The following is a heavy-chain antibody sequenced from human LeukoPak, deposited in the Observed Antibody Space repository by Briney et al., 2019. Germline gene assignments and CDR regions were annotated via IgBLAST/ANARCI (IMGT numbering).Heavy chain of an antibody. Sequence: ASVKVSCKASGYTFTSYGSSWVLQAPGQGLEWMGWISGYYGNTDSAQNLQGRVTMTRDTSRSTTYMELRRLTSDDTAVYYCARRGPVGGGWGFDYWGQGTLVTVSS. CDR1: GYTFTSYG. D-gene: IGHD6-19*01. CDR2: ISGYYGNT. CDR3: ARRGPVGGGWGFDY. J-gene: IGHJ4*02. V-gene: IGHV1-18*01.